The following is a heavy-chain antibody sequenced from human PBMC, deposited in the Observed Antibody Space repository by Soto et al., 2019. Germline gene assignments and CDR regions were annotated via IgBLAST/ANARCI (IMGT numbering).Heavy chain of an antibody. CDR3: AHPRGFGVFDAYDI. D-gene: IGHD2-15*01. J-gene: IGHJ3*02. V-gene: IGHV3-23*01. CDR1: GFTFSTYA. CDR2: ISNSGGNI. Sequence: GGSLRLSCAASGFTFSTYAMSWVRQAPGKGLEWVSAISNSGGNIYYADSVQGRFTISRDNSLNTLFLQMHSLRIEDTAVYYCAHPRGFGVFDAYDIWGQGTMVTVSS.